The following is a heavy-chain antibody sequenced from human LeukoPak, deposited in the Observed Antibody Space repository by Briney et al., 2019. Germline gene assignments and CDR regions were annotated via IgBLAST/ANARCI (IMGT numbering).Heavy chain of an antibody. D-gene: IGHD2-8*01. CDR1: GFSFSDSV. Sequence: GGSLRLSCVASGFSFSDSVMSWVRQPPGKGLEWVSAVSGNGAVTYYAASVRGRFTISRDNSENTVYLQMNSLRAEDTATYYCAKVGYCTNNCFRTHDYWGQGALVAVSS. V-gene: IGHV3-23*01. CDR3: AKVGYCTNNCFRTHDY. CDR2: VSGNGAVT. J-gene: IGHJ4*02.